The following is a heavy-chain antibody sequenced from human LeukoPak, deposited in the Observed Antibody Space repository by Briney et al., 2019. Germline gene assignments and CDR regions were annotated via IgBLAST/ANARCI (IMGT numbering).Heavy chain of an antibody. CDR2: INPNSGGT. CDR3: AKEGTGIEY. CDR1: GYTFTGFR. V-gene: IGHV1-2*02. Sequence: ASVKVSCKASGYTFTGFRIHWVRQAPGQGLEWMGLINPNSGGTNYAQNFQGRVTMTRDTSISTAYMELIRLTSDDTAVYYCAKEGTGIEYWGQGTLVTVSS. D-gene: IGHD3/OR15-3a*01. J-gene: IGHJ4*02.